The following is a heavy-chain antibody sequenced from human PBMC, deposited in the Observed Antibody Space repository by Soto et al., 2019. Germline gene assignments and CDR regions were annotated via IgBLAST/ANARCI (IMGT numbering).Heavy chain of an antibody. CDR3: AREWGLLPYYVMNV. J-gene: IGHJ6*02. V-gene: IGHV4-61*03. Sequence: NPSETLSLTCIVSGDSVTSGSYYWTWLRHPPGKGLEWIGYISYTGRTKYNPSLQSRVTISVDTSKNDFSLNLSSVTAADPAVYFCAREWGLLPYYVMNVWGHGTAVTVSS. CDR2: ISYTGRT. CDR1: GDSVTSGSYY. D-gene: IGHD7-27*01.